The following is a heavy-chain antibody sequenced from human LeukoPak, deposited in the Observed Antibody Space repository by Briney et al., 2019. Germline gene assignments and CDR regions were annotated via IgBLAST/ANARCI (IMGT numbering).Heavy chain of an antibody. CDR1: GFTFNNYA. J-gene: IGHJ5*02. CDR3: AKDKTGDSYNWFDP. CDR2: ISGSGSNT. V-gene: IGHV3-23*01. Sequence: GGSLRLSCAASGFTFNNYAMSWVRQAPGKGLEWVSGISGSGSNTYYADSVKGRFTISRDNSKNTLFLQMNSLRAEDTAVYYCAKDKTGDSYNWFDPWGQGTLVTVSS. D-gene: IGHD7-27*01.